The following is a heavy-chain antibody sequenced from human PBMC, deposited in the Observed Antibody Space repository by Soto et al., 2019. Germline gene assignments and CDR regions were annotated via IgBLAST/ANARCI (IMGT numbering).Heavy chain of an antibody. J-gene: IGHJ4*02. CDR2: IYYSGST. D-gene: IGHD4-17*01. V-gene: IGHV4-59*08. Sequence: SETLSLTCTVSGGSISSYYWSWIRQPPGKGLEWIGYIYYSGSTNYNPSLKSRVTISVDTSKNQLSLKLSSVTAADTAGYYCARRYGYYFDYWGQGTLVTVSS. CDR3: ARRYGYYFDY. CDR1: GGSISSYY.